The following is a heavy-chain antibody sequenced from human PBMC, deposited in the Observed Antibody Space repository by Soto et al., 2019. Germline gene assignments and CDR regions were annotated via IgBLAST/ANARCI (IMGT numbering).Heavy chain of an antibody. J-gene: IGHJ4*02. D-gene: IGHD6-19*01. CDR3: TRQGSGWSLH. CDR2: IRTKPNDYAT. Sequence: EVQLVESGGGLVQPGGSLKLSCAASGFTFSGSAMEWFRQASGKGLEWVGRIRTKPNDYATAYAASVKGRFIISRDDSKSTAYLQMNSLKTEDTAVYYCTRQGSGWSLHWGQGTLVTVSS. V-gene: IGHV3-73*01. CDR1: GFTFSGSA.